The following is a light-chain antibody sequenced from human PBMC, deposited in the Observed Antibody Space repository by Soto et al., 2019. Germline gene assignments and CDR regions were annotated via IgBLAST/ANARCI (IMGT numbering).Light chain of an antibody. V-gene: IGKV3-20*01. CDR3: QQYGSSRLT. J-gene: IGKJ4*01. Sequence: EIVLTQSPGTLSLSPGERATLSCRASQSVSNNYLAWYQQKPGQAPRLLIYDASNRATGIPDRFSGSGSGTDFTLTISRLEPEDFAVYYCQQYGSSRLTFGGGTKVDIK. CDR1: QSVSNNY. CDR2: DAS.